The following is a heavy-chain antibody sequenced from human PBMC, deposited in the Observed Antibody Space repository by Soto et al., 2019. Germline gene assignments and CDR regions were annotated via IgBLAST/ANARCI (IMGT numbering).Heavy chain of an antibody. CDR2: IYYSGST. Sequence: SETLSLTCTVSGGSISSGDYYWIWIRQPPGKGLEWIGYIYYSGSTYYNPSLKSRVTISVDTSKNQFSRKLSSVTAADTAVYYCAREMNDSSGYYPWGQGTLVTVPS. CDR3: AREMNDSSGYYP. CDR1: GGSISSGDYY. D-gene: IGHD3-22*01. V-gene: IGHV4-30-4*01. J-gene: IGHJ5*02.